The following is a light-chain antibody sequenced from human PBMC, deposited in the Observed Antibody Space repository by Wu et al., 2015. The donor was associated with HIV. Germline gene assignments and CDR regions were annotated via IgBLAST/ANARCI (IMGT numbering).Light chain of an antibody. Sequence: EIVLTQSPGTLSLSPGERATLSCRASQSFSSSYLAWYQQKPGQAPRLLMYGGVSRAAGIPDRFSGRGPGPDFTLTISRVEPEDFAVYYCQQTGTSPYSFGQGTRLEIK. CDR3: QQTGTSPYS. CDR1: QSFSSSY. CDR2: GGV. J-gene: IGKJ2*03. V-gene: IGKV3-20*01.